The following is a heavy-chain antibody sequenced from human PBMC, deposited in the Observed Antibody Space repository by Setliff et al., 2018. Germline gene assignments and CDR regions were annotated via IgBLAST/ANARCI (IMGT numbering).Heavy chain of an antibody. Sequence: ASVKVSCKASGCTFTNYGISWVRQAPGQGLEWLGWISAYNGNTHYAQKLQGRVSMTTDTSTSAAYMELRSLRSDDTAVYYCARVYTLTIPPDYWGQGTLVTVSS. V-gene: IGHV1-18*01. J-gene: IGHJ4*02. CDR3: ARVYTLTIPPDY. CDR2: ISAYNGNT. CDR1: GCTFTNYG. D-gene: IGHD4-17*01.